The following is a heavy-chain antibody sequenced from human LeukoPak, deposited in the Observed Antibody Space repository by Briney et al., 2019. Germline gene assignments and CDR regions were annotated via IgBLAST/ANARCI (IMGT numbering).Heavy chain of an antibody. D-gene: IGHD2-8*01. J-gene: IGHJ4*02. V-gene: IGHV3-9*01. CDR3: AKETTRWGVLMVPLEY. CDR1: GFTFDDYA. CDR2: ISWNSGSI. Sequence: GRSLRLSCAASGFTFDDYAMHWVRQAPGKGLEWVSGISWNSGSIGYADSVKGRFTISRDNAKNSLYLQMNSRRAEDTALYYCAKETTRWGVLMVPLEYWGQGTLVTVSS.